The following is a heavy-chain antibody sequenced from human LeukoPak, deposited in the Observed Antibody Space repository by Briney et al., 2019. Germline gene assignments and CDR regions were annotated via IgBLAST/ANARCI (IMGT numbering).Heavy chain of an antibody. D-gene: IGHD6-13*01. J-gene: IGHJ1*01. CDR2: ISSSSSYI. CDR1: GFTFSSYS. V-gene: IGHV3-21*01. Sequence: GGSLRLSCAASGFTFSSYSMNWVRQAPGKGLEWVSSISSSSSYIYYADSVKGRFTISRDNAKNSLYLQMNSLRAEDMAVYYCAGAAGTFGNFQHWGQGTLVTVSS. CDR3: AGAAGTFGNFQH.